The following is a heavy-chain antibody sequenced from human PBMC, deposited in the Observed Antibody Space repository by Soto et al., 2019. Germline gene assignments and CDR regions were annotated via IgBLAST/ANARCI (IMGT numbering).Heavy chain of an antibody. CDR1: GGSISSYY. CDR2: IYYSGST. J-gene: IGHJ4*02. Sequence: SETLSLTCTVSGGSISSYYWSWIRQPPGKGLEWIGYIYYSGSTNYNPSLKSRVTISVDTSKNQFSLKLSSVTAADTAVYYCARGGYSGYDYVYWGQGTLVTVSS. D-gene: IGHD5-12*01. CDR3: ARGGYSGYDYVY. V-gene: IGHV4-59*01.